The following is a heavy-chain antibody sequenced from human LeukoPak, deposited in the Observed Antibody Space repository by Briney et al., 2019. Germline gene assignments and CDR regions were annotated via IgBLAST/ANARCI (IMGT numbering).Heavy chain of an antibody. Sequence: GGSLRLSCAASGVTFRNYAMSWVRQAPGKGLEWVAGISASDGSTYYADSVQGRFTISRDNSKNTPYLHINSLRAEDTATYYCAKDRTTVARIFDYWGQGTLVTVSS. D-gene: IGHD1/OR15-1a*01. V-gene: IGHV3-23*01. J-gene: IGHJ4*02. CDR1: GVTFRNYA. CDR2: ISASDGST. CDR3: AKDRTTVARIFDY.